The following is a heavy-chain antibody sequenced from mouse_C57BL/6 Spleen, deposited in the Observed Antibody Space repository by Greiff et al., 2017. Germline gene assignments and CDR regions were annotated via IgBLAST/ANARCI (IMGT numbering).Heavy chain of an antibody. CDR1: GFTFSDYG. J-gene: IGHJ2*01. Sequence: EVQGVESGGGLVKPGGSLKLSCAASGFTFSDYGMHWVRQAPEKGLEWVAYISSGSSTIYYADTVKGRFTVSRDNAMNTLFLQMTSLRSEDTAMYYCARDWDGVFDYWGQGTTLTVSS. CDR2: ISSGSSTI. D-gene: IGHD4-1*01. V-gene: IGHV5-17*01. CDR3: ARDWDGVFDY.